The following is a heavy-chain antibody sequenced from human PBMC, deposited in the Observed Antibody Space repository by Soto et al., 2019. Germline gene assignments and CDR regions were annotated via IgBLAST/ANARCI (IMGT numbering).Heavy chain of an antibody. J-gene: IGHJ4*02. CDR1: GFTFDDYA. Sequence: ELQLVESGGGLVQPGKSLRLSCAASGFTFDDYAMSWVRQAPGKGLEWVSGISWNSDTIGYADSVKGRFTISRDNAKNSLYLQMNSLRPEDTAFYYCAKDSGGYSVLNYFDFWGQGTLVTVSS. CDR2: ISWNSDTI. CDR3: AKDSGGYSVLNYFDF. V-gene: IGHV3-9*01. D-gene: IGHD5-18*01.